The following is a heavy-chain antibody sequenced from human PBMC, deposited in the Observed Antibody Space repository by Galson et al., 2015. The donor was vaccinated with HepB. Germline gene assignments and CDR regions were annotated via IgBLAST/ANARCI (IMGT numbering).Heavy chain of an antibody. CDR3: ARDRGIRITGTTGYYYGMDV. J-gene: IGHJ6*02. CDR1: GGSVSSGSYY. V-gene: IGHV4-61*01. D-gene: IGHD1-20*01. CDR2: IYYSGST. Sequence: ETLSLTCTVSGGSVSSGSYYWSWIRQPPGKGLEWIGYIYYSGSTNYNPSLKSRVTTSVDTSKNQFSLKLSSVTAADTAVYYCARDRGIRITGTTGYYYGMDVWGQGTTVTVSS.